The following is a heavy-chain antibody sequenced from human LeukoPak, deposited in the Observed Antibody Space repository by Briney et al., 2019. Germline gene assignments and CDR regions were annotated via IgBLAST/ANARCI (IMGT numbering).Heavy chain of an antibody. CDR3: AKNGQSGFSFDP. CDR2: GNHNGGT. J-gene: IGHJ5*02. D-gene: IGHD1-26*01. CDR1: GGSFNGYY. Sequence: SETLSLTCAVYGGSFNGYYWSWICQPPGKGLEWIGEGNHNGGTKYNPSLKSRVTISADSSKNQFSLKLSSVTAADTAVYYCAKNGQSGFSFDPWGQGTLVTVSS. V-gene: IGHV4-34*01.